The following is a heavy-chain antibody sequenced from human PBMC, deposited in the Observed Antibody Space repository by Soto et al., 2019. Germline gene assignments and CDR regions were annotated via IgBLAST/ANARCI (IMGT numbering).Heavy chain of an antibody. V-gene: IGHV4-59*01. Sequence: PSETLSLTCTISGGSISVYYWSWIRQPPGQALEWIGYIYDSGSPYYNPSLRSRVIISADTSKNQISLKLTSATAADTAVYYCARGVGSSPPRYWGRGILVTVSS. CDR1: GGSISVYY. CDR3: ARGVGSSPPRY. CDR2: IYDSGSP. D-gene: IGHD1-26*01. J-gene: IGHJ4*02.